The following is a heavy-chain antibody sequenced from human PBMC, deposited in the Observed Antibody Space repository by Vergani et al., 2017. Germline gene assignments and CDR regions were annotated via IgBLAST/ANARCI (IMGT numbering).Heavy chain of an antibody. CDR3: VGTHDYXGNQRGGLDWYFDL. D-gene: IGHD4-23*01. CDR1: GGTFSSYA. J-gene: IGHJ2*01. CDR2: IIPIFGTA. V-gene: IGHV1-69*18. Sequence: QVQLVQSGAEVKKPGSSAKVSCKASGGTFSSYAISWVRQAPGQGLEWMGRIIPIFGTANYAQKFQGRVTITADESTSTAYMELSSLRSEDTAVYYCVGTHDYXGNQRGGLDWYFDLWGRGTLVTVSS.